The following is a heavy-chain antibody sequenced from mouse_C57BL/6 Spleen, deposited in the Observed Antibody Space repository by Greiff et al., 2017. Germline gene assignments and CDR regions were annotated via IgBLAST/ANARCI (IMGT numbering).Heavy chain of an antibody. CDR3: TSHYYGSGAWFAY. Sequence: VQLQQSGAELVRPGASVKLSCKASGYTFTDYYINWVKQRPGQGLEWIARIYPGSGNTYYNEKFKGKATLTAEKSSSTAYMQLSSLTSEVSAVXFCTSHYYGSGAWFAYWGQGTLVTVSA. CDR2: IYPGSGNT. CDR1: GYTFTDYY. J-gene: IGHJ3*01. D-gene: IGHD1-1*01. V-gene: IGHV1-76*01.